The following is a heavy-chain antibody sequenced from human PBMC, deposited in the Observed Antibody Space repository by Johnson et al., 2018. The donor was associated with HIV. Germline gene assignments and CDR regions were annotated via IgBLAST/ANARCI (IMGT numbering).Heavy chain of an antibody. Sequence: QMLLVESGGGVVQPGGSLRLSCAVSGFTFSSYGMHWVRQAPGKGLEWVAFIQYDGSNKYYADSVKGRFTISRDNSKNTLYLQMNSLRAGDTAVYYCARGKGAAAAEAFDIWGQGTMVTVSS. V-gene: IGHV3-30*02. D-gene: IGHD6-13*01. CDR1: GFTFSSYG. CDR3: ARGKGAAAAEAFDI. CDR2: IQYDGSNK. J-gene: IGHJ3*02.